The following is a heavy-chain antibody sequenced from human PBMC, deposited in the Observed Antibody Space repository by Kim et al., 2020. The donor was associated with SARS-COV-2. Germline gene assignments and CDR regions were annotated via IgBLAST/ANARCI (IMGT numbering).Heavy chain of an antibody. J-gene: IGHJ6*02. V-gene: IGHV3-23*01. CDR3: AKDPPYCSSTSCPVSDYGMDV. CDR2: ISGSGGST. CDR1: GFTFSSYA. Sequence: GGSLRLSCAASGFTFSSYAMSWVRQAPGKGLEWVSAISGSGGSTYYADSVKGRFTISRDNSKNTLYLQMNSLRAEDTAVYYCAKDPPYCSSTSCPVSDYGMDVWGQGTTVTVSS. D-gene: IGHD2-2*01.